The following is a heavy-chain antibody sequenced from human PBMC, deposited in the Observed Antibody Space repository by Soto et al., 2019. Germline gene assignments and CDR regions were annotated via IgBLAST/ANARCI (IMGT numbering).Heavy chain of an antibody. V-gene: IGHV4-30-4*01. CDR2: IYYSGST. J-gene: IGHJ4*02. CDR3: ARGSTYYYDSSGYYYDY. Sequence: SEPLALTCTVSGGSISSGDYYWSWIRQPPGKGLEWIGYIYYSGSTYYNPSLKSRVTISVDTSKNQFSLKLSSVTAADTAVYYCARGSTYYYDSSGYYYDYWGQGTLVTVSS. D-gene: IGHD3-22*01. CDR1: GGSISSGDYY.